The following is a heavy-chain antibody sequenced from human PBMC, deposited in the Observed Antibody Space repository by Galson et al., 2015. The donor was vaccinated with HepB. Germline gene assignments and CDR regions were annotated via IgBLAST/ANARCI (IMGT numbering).Heavy chain of an antibody. V-gene: IGHV3-48*01. CDR1: GFTFSSYS. CDR3: ARSGGLNWFDP. J-gene: IGHJ5*02. CDR2: ISSSSSPM. Sequence: SLRLSCAASGFTFSSYSMNWVRQAPGKGLEWLPYISSSSSPMYYADSVKGRFTISRDNAKNSLYLQMNSLRVEDTAVYYCARSGGLNWFDPWGQGTLVTVSS. D-gene: IGHD3-16*01.